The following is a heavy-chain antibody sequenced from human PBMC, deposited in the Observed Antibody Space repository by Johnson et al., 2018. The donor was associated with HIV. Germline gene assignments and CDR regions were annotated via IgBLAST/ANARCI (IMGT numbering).Heavy chain of an antibody. Sequence: VQLVESGGGVVQPGGSLRLSCAASGFTFSTYAMSWVRQAPEKGLEWVSSISGSGGTTYYADSVKGRFTISRDNSKNTLYVQMHSLRGEDTAVYFCAKSQDRSAHDYDFDLWGQGTMVTVSS. CDR2: ISGSGGTT. D-gene: IGHD3-22*01. J-gene: IGHJ3*01. CDR1: GFTFSTYA. V-gene: IGHV3-23*04. CDR3: AKSQDRSAHDYDFDL.